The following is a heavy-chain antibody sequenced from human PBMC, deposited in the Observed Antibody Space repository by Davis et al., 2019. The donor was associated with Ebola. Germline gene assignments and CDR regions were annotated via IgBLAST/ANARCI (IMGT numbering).Heavy chain of an antibody. CDR2: IYHSGTT. D-gene: IGHD4-17*01. CDR1: GGSISSSNW. J-gene: IGHJ4*02. CDR3: ARGDYGGSQFDY. V-gene: IGHV4-4*02. Sequence: MPSETLSLTCAVSGGSISSSNWWSWVRQSPGKGLEWIGEIYHSGTTNYNPSLKSRVTISIDKFKNQFSLKLSSVTAADTAVYYCARGDYGGSQFDYWGQGTLVTVSS.